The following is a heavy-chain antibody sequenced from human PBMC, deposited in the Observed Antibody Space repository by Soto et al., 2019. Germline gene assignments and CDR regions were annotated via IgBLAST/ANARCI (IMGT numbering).Heavy chain of an antibody. CDR1: GGSISSSHW. D-gene: IGHD3-16*01. CDR3: ASSGGGEDY. Sequence: QVQLQESGPGLVKPSGTLSLSCAVSGGSISSSHWWTWVRQPPGKGLEWIGEIYHSGSTNYNPSLTGGVTISVATSRNQFSLNLSSVTAAAPAVYYCASSGGGEDYWGQGILVTVSS. J-gene: IGHJ4*02. CDR2: IYHSGST. V-gene: IGHV4-4*02.